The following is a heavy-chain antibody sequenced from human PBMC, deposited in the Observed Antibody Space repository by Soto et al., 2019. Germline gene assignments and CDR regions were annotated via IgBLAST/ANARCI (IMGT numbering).Heavy chain of an antibody. V-gene: IGHV1-18*01. CDR1: GYTFTSYG. D-gene: IGHD3-16*02. J-gene: IGHJ4*02. CDR2: ISAYNGNT. Sequence: QVQLVQSGAEVKKPGASVKVSCKASGYTFTSYGISWVRQAPGQGLEWMGWISAYNGNTNYAQKLQGRVTMTTDTSTSKAYMELRSLISDDTAVYYCARAGEYYDYIWGSYQTNDYWGQGTLVTVSS. CDR3: ARAGEYYDYIWGSYQTNDY.